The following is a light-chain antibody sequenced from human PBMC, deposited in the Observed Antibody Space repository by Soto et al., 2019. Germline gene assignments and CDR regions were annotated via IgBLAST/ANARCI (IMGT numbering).Light chain of an antibody. J-gene: IGLJ2*01. Sequence: QSALTQPPSASASPGQSVTISCTGTSSNIGGYYNFSWYQQHQGKPPHLMFYDDSKRPPGLPDGFSGSKSGNTAPLTVSGHQAEDEGDYYCSSYAGRNTMIFGGGTKLTVL. CDR2: DDS. V-gene: IGLV2-8*01. CDR1: SSNIGGYYN. CDR3: SSYAGRNTMI.